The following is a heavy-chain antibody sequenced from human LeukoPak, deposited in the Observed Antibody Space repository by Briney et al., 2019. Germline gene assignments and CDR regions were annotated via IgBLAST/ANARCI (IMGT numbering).Heavy chain of an antibody. CDR1: GGSFSVYY. J-gene: IGHJ4*02. V-gene: IGHV4-59*10. CDR3: ERLGGGYYFDY. D-gene: IGHD6-25*01. Sequence: PSETLSLTCAVYGGSFSVYYWSWIRQPPGKGLEWIGRIYTRGSTNYNPSLKSRVTMSVDTSKNQFSLKLSSVTAADTAVYYCERLGGGYYFDYWGQGTLVTVSS. CDR2: IYTRGST.